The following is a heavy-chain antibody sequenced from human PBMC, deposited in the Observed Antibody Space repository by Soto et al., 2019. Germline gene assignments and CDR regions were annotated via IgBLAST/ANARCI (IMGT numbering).Heavy chain of an antibody. CDR1: GGSFISYA. D-gene: IGHD4-17*01. CDR3: ARGPATVTQDYYYYYGMDV. V-gene: IGHV1-69*13. J-gene: IGHJ6*02. CDR2: IIPIFGTA. Sequence: SVKVSCKASGGSFISYAISWGRQAPGQGLEWMGGIIPIFGTANYAQKFQGRVTITADESTSTAYMELSSLRSEDTAVYYCARGPATVTQDYYYYYGMDVWGQGTTVTVSS.